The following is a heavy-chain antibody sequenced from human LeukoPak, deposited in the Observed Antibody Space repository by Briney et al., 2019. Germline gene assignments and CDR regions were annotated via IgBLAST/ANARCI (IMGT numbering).Heavy chain of an antibody. CDR3: ATSQQWLGVYYFDY. D-gene: IGHD6-19*01. Sequence: GGSLRLSCAPSAFTFSSSAMSWVREAPGKGLEWVSAISGSGVSTYYADSLKGRFTVSRDNSKNTLYLQMNSLRAEDTAVYYCATSQQWLGVYYFDYWGQGTLVTVSS. CDR2: ISGSGVST. J-gene: IGHJ4*02. CDR1: AFTFSSSA. V-gene: IGHV3-23*01.